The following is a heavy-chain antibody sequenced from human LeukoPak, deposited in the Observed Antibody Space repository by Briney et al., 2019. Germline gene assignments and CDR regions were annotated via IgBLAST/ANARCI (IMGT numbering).Heavy chain of an antibody. Sequence: GASVKVSCKASGYTFTSYDINWVRQATGQGLEWMGWMNPNSGNTGYAQKFQGRVTMTRDTSISTAYMELSRLRSDDTAVYYCARDFPNLPLKLLPTEAPDYWGQGTLVTVSS. CDR2: MNPNSGNT. J-gene: IGHJ4*02. CDR3: ARDFPNLPLKLLPTEAPDY. D-gene: IGHD3-22*01. CDR1: GYTFTSYD. V-gene: IGHV1-8*01.